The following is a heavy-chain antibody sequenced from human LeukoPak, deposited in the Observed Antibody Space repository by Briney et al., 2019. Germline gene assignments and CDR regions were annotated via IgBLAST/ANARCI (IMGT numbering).Heavy chain of an antibody. CDR2: ISSSGSTI. CDR1: GFTFSDYY. CDR3: ARDNYDFWSGYYNWFDP. Sequence: GGSLRLSCAASGFTFSDYYMSWIRQAPGKGLEWVSYISSSGSTIYYADSVKGRFTISRDNSKNTLYLQMNSLRAEDTAVYYCARDNYDFWSGYYNWFDPWGQGTLVTVSS. J-gene: IGHJ5*02. D-gene: IGHD3-3*01. V-gene: IGHV3-11*04.